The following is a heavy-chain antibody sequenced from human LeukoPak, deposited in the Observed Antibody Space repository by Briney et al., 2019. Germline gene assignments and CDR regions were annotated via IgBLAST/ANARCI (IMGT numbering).Heavy chain of an antibody. CDR3: ARGAGYYDSSEED. Sequence: SETLSLTCAVYGGSFSGYYWSWIRQSPGRGLEWIGEIDHSGSIKYNPSIKSRVTLSVDTSKNQFSLKLSSVTAADTAVYYCARGAGYYDSSEEDWGQGTMVTVSS. CDR1: GGSFSGYY. J-gene: IGHJ3*01. V-gene: IGHV4-34*01. CDR2: IDHSGSI. D-gene: IGHD3-22*01.